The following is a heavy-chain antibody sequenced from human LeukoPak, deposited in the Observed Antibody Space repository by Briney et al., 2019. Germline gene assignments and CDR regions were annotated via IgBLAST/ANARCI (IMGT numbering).Heavy chain of an antibody. D-gene: IGHD2-2*01. CDR1: GYSFTSYW. Sequence: GESLKISRKGSGYSFTSYWIGWVRQMPGKGLEWMGTIYPGDSDTRYSPSFQGQVTISADKSISTAYLQWSSLKASDTAMYYCARRQRVGYCSSTSCPGAFDIWGQGTMVTVSS. CDR3: ARRQRVGYCSSTSCPGAFDI. V-gene: IGHV5-51*01. CDR2: IYPGDSDT. J-gene: IGHJ3*02.